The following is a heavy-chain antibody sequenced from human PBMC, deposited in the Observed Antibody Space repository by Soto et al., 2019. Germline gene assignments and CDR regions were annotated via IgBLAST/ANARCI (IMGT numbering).Heavy chain of an antibody. Sequence: EVQLVESGGGLVQPGGSLRLSCAASGFTFSSYWMHWVREAPGKGLVWVSRINSDGSSTSYADSVKGRFTISRDNAKNTLYLQMNSLRAEDTAVYYCARGGVWGSYRLYGMDVWGQGTTVTVSS. J-gene: IGHJ6*02. CDR3: ARGGVWGSYRLYGMDV. CDR1: GFTFSSYW. V-gene: IGHV3-74*01. D-gene: IGHD3-16*02. CDR2: INSDGSST.